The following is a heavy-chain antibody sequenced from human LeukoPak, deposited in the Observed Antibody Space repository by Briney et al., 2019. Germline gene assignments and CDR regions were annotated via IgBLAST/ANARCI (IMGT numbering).Heavy chain of an antibody. Sequence: PGGSLRLSCAASGFTFRSYWMHWVRQGPGKGLVWVSRSNSDGSSTSHADSVKGRFTISRDNAKNTPYLQMNSLRAEDTAVYYCAREARDGYNSAAFDIWGQGTMVTVSS. J-gene: IGHJ3*02. CDR2: SNSDGSST. CDR1: GFTFRSYW. CDR3: AREARDGYNSAAFDI. V-gene: IGHV3-74*01. D-gene: IGHD5-24*01.